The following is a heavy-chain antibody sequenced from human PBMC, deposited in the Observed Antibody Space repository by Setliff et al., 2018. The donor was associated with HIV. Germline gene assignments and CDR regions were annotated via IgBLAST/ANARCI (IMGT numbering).Heavy chain of an antibody. J-gene: IGHJ4*02. Sequence: SETLSLTCTVSGGSISRSGTYWGWIRQTPGKGLEWIGYIYYSGSTNYNPSLKSRVTMSLDTSKNQFSLKLRSVTAADTAVYYCEVAGQWGQGTLVTVSS. CDR1: GGSISRSGTY. CDR2: IYYSGST. CDR3: EVAGQ. D-gene: IGHD6-19*01. V-gene: IGHV4-61*05.